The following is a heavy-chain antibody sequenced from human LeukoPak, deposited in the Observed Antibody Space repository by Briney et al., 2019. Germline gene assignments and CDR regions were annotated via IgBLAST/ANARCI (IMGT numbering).Heavy chain of an antibody. Sequence: PSETLSLTCTVSGGSISSYYWSWVRQAPGKGLEWVANIKEDGSDEYYVDSVKGRFTISRDNAKNSQYLQMNSLRAEDTAVYYCARDTGYNTFDYWGQGTLVTVSS. CDR2: IKEDGSDE. CDR1: GGSISSYY. CDR3: ARDTGYNTFDY. D-gene: IGHD5-24*01. J-gene: IGHJ4*02. V-gene: IGHV3-7*05.